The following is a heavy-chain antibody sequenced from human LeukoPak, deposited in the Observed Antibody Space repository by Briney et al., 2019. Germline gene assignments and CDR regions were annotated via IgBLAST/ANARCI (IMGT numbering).Heavy chain of an antibody. CDR2: ISAYNGNT. Sequence: GASVKVSFKASGYTFTSYGISGVRQPPGQGLEWMGWISAYNGNTNYAQKLQGRVTMTTDTSTSTAYMELRSLRSDDTAVYYCGRDRTGGSSWWVYWGEGMVVTVSS. J-gene: IGHJ4*02. CDR1: GYTFTSYG. CDR3: GRDRTGGSSWWVY. V-gene: IGHV1-18*01. D-gene: IGHD6-13*01.